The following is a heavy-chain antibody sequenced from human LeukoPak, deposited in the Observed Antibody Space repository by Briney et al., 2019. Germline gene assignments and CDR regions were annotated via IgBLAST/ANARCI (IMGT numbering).Heavy chain of an antibody. Sequence: PGGSLRLSCATSGFTFSIYAMSWVRQAPGKGLEWVSGIGASGGSTYYADSVKGRFTISRDNSKNTLYLQMNSLRTEDTAVYYCAKTKSYDILTGLDYWGQGTLVTVSS. J-gene: IGHJ4*02. CDR3: AKTKSYDILTGLDY. CDR1: GFTFSIYA. V-gene: IGHV3-23*01. CDR2: IGASGGST. D-gene: IGHD3-9*01.